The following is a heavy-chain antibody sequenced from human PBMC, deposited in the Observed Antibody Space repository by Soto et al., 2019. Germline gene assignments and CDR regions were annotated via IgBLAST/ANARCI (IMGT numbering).Heavy chain of an antibody. CDR2: ISYDGSYQ. CDR1: GFTFSSDG. D-gene: IGHD1-1*01. Sequence: GGSLRLSCAASGFTFSSDGRHWVRQAPGKGLEWVAVISYDGSYQYYVDSVKGRFTISRDNSKNTLYLQMNSLRAEDTAVYYCAKDEISTTIRGDAFNFWGQGTMVTVSS. J-gene: IGHJ3*01. CDR3: AKDEISTTIRGDAFNF. V-gene: IGHV3-30*18.